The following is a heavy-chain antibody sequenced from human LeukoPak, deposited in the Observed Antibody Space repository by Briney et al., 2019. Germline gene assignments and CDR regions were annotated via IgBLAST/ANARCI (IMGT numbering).Heavy chain of an antibody. Sequence: SGPTLVNPTQTLTLTCSFSGFSLTTTPLGVGLIRQPPAKALEWIAVTYGDGDKRYNPSLRTRLTVTTATSKNQVVLIMTNMDPVDTATYYCAHRRSGYDWNHGDFDYWGQGTLVTVSS. CDR1: GFSLTTTPLG. J-gene: IGHJ4*02. D-gene: IGHD3-22*01. CDR2: TYGDGDK. V-gene: IGHV2-5*02. CDR3: AHRRSGYDWNHGDFDY.